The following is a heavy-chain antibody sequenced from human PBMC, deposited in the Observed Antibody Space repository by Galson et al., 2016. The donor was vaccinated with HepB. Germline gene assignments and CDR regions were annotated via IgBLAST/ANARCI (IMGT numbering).Heavy chain of an antibody. CDR2: INGGGDWA. D-gene: IGHD3-10*01. CDR1: GFTFSTYD. Sequence: LRLSCAVSGFTFSTYDMSWVRQAPGKGLEWVATINGGGDWAPSAGSVSGRFTISKDNSRNTLFLQMNSLRAEDTAIYFCAKRAGGFGEGQFDHWGPGTMVSVSS. CDR3: AKRAGGFGEGQFDH. V-gene: IGHV3-23*01. J-gene: IGHJ4*02.